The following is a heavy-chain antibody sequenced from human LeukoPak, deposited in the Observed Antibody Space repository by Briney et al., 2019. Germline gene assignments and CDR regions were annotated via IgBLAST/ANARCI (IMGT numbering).Heavy chain of an antibody. V-gene: IGHV3-21*01. J-gene: IGHJ4*02. CDR3: ARDLGGYEFDY. D-gene: IGHD5-12*01. Sequence: GGSLRLSCAASGFTFSSYRMNWVRQAPGKGLEWVSSISSSSSYIYYADSVKGRFTISRDNAKNSLYLQMNSLRAEDTAVYYCARDLGGYEFDYWGQGTLVTVSS. CDR1: GFTFSSYR. CDR2: ISSSSSYI.